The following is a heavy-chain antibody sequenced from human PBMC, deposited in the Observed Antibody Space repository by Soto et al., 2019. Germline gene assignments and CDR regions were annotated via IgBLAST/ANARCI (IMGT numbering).Heavy chain of an antibody. CDR3: TSLPGTGPNY. CDR2: IWYDGSNK. Sequence: GGSLRLSCAASGFTFSSYGMHWVRQAPGKGLEWVAVIWYDGSNKYYADSVKGRFTISRDNSKNTVYLQMDSLRDEDTAIYYCTSLPGTGPNYWGQGTLVTVSS. V-gene: IGHV3-33*01. CDR1: GFTFSSYG. J-gene: IGHJ4*02. D-gene: IGHD1-26*01.